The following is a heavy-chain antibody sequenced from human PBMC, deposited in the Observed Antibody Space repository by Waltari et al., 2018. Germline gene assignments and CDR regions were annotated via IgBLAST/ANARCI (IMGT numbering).Heavy chain of an antibody. CDR3: ALYYYDSSGYRPDY. CDR2: FSVSGGST. Sequence: EVQLLESGGGLVQPGGSLRLSCAASGFTFSSYAMSWVRQAPGKGLEWVSAFSVSGGSTYYADAVKGRFTISRDNSKNTLYLQMNSLRAEDTAVYYCALYYYDSSGYRPDYWGQGTLVTVSS. J-gene: IGHJ4*02. V-gene: IGHV3-23*01. CDR1: GFTFSSYA. D-gene: IGHD3-22*01.